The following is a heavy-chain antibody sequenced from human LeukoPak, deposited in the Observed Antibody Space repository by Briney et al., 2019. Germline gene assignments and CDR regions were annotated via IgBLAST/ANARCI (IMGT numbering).Heavy chain of an antibody. Sequence: ASVKVSCKASGYTFTSYDINWVRQATGQGLEWMGWMNPNSGNTGYAQKFQGRVTMTRNTSISTAYMELSSLRSEDTAVYYCATAHKPSSPRKWLRLGSYYYMDVWGKGTTVTISS. CDR2: MNPNSGNT. D-gene: IGHD5-12*01. CDR3: ATAHKPSSPRKWLRLGSYYYMDV. J-gene: IGHJ6*03. CDR1: GYTFTSYD. V-gene: IGHV1-8*02.